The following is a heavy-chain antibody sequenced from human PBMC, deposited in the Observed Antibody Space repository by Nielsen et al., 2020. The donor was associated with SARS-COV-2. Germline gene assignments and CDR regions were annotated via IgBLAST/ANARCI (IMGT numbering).Heavy chain of an antibody. V-gene: IGHV1-69*06. CDR3: ASAGIVGATSSWFDP. CDR2: IIPIFGTA. D-gene: IGHD1-26*01. J-gene: IGHJ5*02. CDR1: GYTFTSYA. Sequence: SVKVSCKASGYTFTSYAISWVRQAPGQGLEWMGGIIPIFGTANYAQKFQGRVTITADKSTSTAYMELSSLRSEDTAVYYCASAGIVGATSSWFDPWGQGTLVTVSS.